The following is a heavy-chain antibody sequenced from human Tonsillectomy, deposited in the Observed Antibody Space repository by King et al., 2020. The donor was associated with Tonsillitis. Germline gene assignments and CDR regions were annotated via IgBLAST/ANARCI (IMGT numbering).Heavy chain of an antibody. CDR3: ARDHYNEFWSGYYWVYYYGMDV. D-gene: IGHD3-3*01. CDR2: ISSSSSYI. V-gene: IGHV3-21*01. J-gene: IGHJ6*02. CDR1: GFTFSSYS. Sequence: VQLVESGGGLVKPGGSLRLSCAASGFTFSSYSMNWVRQAPGKGLEWVSSISSSSSYIYYADSVKGRFTISRDNAKNSLYLQMNSLRAEDTAVYYCARDHYNEFWSGYYWVYYYGMDVWGQGTTVTVSS.